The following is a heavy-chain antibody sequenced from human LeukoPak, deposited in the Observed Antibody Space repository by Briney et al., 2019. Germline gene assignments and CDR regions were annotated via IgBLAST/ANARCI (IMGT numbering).Heavy chain of an antibody. CDR3: ARKRDGGNPLGY. Sequence: ASVKVSCKASGYTFTTYDINWVRQATGQELEWMGWMNPNSVNTAYAQKFQGRVTMTRNTSISTAYMELSSLRSEDTAVYYCARKRDGGNPLGYWGQGTLVTVSS. CDR2: MNPNSVNT. CDR1: GYTFTTYD. J-gene: IGHJ4*02. V-gene: IGHV1-8*01. D-gene: IGHD4-23*01.